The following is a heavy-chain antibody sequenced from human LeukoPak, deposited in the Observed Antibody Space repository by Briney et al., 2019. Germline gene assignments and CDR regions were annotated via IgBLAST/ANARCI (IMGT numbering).Heavy chain of an antibody. CDR1: GFTFSSYG. CDR2: ISYDGSNK. D-gene: IGHD4-17*01. J-gene: IGHJ1*01. V-gene: IGHV3-30*18. CDR3: AKAPYGVFEYFQH. Sequence: GGSLRLSCAASGFTFSSYGMHWVRQAPGKGLEWVAVISYDGSNKYYADSVKGRFTISRDNSKNTLYLQMNSLRAEGTAVYYCAKAPYGVFEYFQHWGQGTLVTVSS.